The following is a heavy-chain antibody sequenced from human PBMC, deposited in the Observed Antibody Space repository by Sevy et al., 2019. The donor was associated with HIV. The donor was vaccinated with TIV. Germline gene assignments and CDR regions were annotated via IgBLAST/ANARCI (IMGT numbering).Heavy chain of an antibody. Sequence: ASVKVSCKASGYIFTNYEINWVRQATGQGLEWLGRMNPDSGNTDYAQKFQGRVTMTRNTSISTAYMELSSLGSEDTAVYFCARGPYDSSPGYYFYYGMDVWGQGTPVTVSS. CDR3: ARGPYDSSPGYYFYYGMDV. CDR2: MNPDSGNT. CDR1: GYIFTNYE. J-gene: IGHJ6*02. D-gene: IGHD3-9*01. V-gene: IGHV1-8*01.